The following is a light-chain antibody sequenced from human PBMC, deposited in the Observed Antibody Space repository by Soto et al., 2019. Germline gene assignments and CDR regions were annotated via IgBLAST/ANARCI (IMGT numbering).Light chain of an antibody. V-gene: IGKV1-39*01. J-gene: IGKJ2*01. CDR1: QRITNY. Sequence: IQMTQSPSSLSASVGDRVTITCRASQRITNYLNWYQQKPAEAPKLLISTSGTLQRGVPSRFSGSGSGTDFTLTITALRPEDFATYFCQQTYSTPYTFGQGTKLEIK. CDR2: TSG. CDR3: QQTYSTPYT.